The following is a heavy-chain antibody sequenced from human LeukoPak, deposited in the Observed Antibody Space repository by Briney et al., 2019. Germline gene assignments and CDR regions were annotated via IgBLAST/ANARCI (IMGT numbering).Heavy chain of an antibody. CDR3: ARESHYYGSGSRDFDY. CDR2: IIPIFGTA. Sequence: ASVKVSCKASGGTFSSYAISWGRQAPGQGLEWMGGIIPIFGTANYAQKFQGRVTITADESTSTAYMELSSLRSEDTAVYYCARESHYYGSGSRDFDYWGQGTLVTVSS. D-gene: IGHD3-10*01. V-gene: IGHV1-69*13. CDR1: GGTFSSYA. J-gene: IGHJ4*02.